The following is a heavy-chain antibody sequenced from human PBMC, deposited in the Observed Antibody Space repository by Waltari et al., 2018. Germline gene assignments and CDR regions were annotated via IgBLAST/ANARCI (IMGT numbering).Heavy chain of an antibody. CDR3: ASRGAGYGDSLD. V-gene: IGHV4-39*01. D-gene: IGHD4-17*01. J-gene: IGHJ4*02. CDR2: IYYSGST. CDR1: GGSISSSSYY. Sequence: LQLQESGPGLGKPSETLSLTCTVSGGSISSSSYYWGWIRQPPGKGLEWIGSIYYSGSTYYTPSLKSRVTISVDTSKNQFSLKLSSVTAADTAVYYCASRGAGYGDSLDWGQGTLVTVSS.